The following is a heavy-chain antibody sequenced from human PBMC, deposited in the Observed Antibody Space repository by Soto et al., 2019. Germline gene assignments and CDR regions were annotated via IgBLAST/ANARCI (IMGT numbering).Heavy chain of an antibody. CDR1: GYTFSSYH. V-gene: IGHV1-46*01. Sequence: ASVKVSCKASGYTFSSYHLHWLRQAPGHGLEWMGVLNPTNGRITYAQKFQGRVTMTRDTSTSTVYMELSSLRSEDTAVYYCARVAGRFGDSSRYSYEKYFQHSGQGTLITVSS. CDR2: LNPTNGRI. CDR3: ARVAGRFGDSSRYSYEKYFQH. D-gene: IGHD3-22*01. J-gene: IGHJ1*01.